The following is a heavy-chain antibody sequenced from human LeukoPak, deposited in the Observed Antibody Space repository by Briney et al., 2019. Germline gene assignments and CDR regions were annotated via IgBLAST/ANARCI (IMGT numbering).Heavy chain of an antibody. CDR1: GFTFSSYW. V-gene: IGHV3-7*01. CDR2: IKQDGSEK. J-gene: IGHJ4*02. CDR3: ALTPDYYGSGSFDY. D-gene: IGHD3-10*01. Sequence: PGGSLRLSRAASGFTFSSYWMSWVRQAPGKGLEWVADIKQDGSEKYYVDSVKGRFTISRDNAKNSLYLQMNSLRAEDTAVYYCALTPDYYGSGSFDYWGQGTLVTVSS.